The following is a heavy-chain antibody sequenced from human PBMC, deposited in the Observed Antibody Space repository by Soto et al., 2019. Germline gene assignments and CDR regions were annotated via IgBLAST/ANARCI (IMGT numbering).Heavy chain of an antibody. CDR2: TYYRSKWYH. CDR1: GDSVSTSGAA. Sequence: SQTLSLTCAISGDSVSTSGAAWNWIRQSPSRGLEWLGRTYYRSKWYHEYAGSLKGRVTINPDTSKNHFSLQVNSVTPEDTAVYYCTRVTTSVRGMDVWGQGTTVTVSS. CDR3: TRVTTSVRGMDV. D-gene: IGHD1-1*01. V-gene: IGHV6-1*01. J-gene: IGHJ6*02.